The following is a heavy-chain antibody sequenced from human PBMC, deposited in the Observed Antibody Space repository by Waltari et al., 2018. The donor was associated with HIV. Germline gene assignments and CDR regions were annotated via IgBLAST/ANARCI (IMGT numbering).Heavy chain of an antibody. D-gene: IGHD6-19*01. Sequence: QVQVVESGGGVAQPGRSLRLSCVAAGFTFNTHAIHWVRQAPGKGLEGVAVISDDGSIKYYDDSLDGRFTISRDNAKNTVYLQMNSLTGDDTAMYFCVRDIEQWLVQGAFDIWGQGTVVIVSS. CDR1: GFTFNTHA. CDR3: VRDIEQWLVQGAFDI. CDR2: ISDDGSIK. V-gene: IGHV3-33*01. J-gene: IGHJ3*02.